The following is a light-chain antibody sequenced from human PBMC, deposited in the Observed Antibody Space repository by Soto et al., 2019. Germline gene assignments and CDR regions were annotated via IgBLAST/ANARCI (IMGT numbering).Light chain of an antibody. J-gene: IGKJ1*01. CDR3: QQYNSYSWT. CDR1: QSISSW. CDR2: KAS. Sequence: DIQMAQSPSTLSASVGDRVTITCRASQSISSWLAWYQQKPGRVPNLLIYKASSLESGVPSRFSGSGSGTEFTLTISSLQPADFATYYCQQYNSYSWTFGQGTTVEVK. V-gene: IGKV1-5*03.